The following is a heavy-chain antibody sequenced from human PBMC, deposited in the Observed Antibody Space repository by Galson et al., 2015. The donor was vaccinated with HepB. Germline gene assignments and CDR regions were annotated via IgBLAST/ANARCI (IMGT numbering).Heavy chain of an antibody. CDR1: GYSFTSKG. J-gene: IGHJ4*02. V-gene: IGHV1-18*01. CDR2: ISTNSGDT. CDR3: ARDVDHRFDH. Sequence: SVKVSCKASGYSFTSKGISWVRRAPGQGLEWMGWISTNSGDTNYAQKLQGRVTMTTDTSTSTAYMELRSLTSDDTAMYYCARDVDHRFDHWGQGTLVTVSS.